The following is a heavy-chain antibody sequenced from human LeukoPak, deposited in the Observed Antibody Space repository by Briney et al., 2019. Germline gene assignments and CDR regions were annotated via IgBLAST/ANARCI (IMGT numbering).Heavy chain of an antibody. D-gene: IGHD3-3*01. V-gene: IGHV1-2*02. Sequence: GASVKVSCKASGYTFTGYYMHWVRQAPGQGLEWMGWINPNSGGTNYAQKFQGRVTMTRDTSISTAYMELSRLRSDDTAVYYCARDLGSITIFGVVPGYYYYYMDVWGKGTTVTVSS. J-gene: IGHJ6*03. CDR3: ARDLGSITIFGVVPGYYYYYMDV. CDR1: GYTFTGYY. CDR2: INPNSGGT.